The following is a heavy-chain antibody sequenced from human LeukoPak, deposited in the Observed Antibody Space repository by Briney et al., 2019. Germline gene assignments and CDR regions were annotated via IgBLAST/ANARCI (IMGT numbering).Heavy chain of an antibody. V-gene: IGHV3-21*01. CDR3: ARGRSPGAFDI. Sequence: GGSLRHSCAASGFTFSSYRMNWVRQAPGKGLEWVSCISSSSTYIYYADSVQGRFFISRDNAKNSLYLQMNSLRAEDTAVYYCARGRSPGAFDIWGQGTMVTVSS. CDR1: GFTFSSYR. J-gene: IGHJ3*02. CDR2: ISSSSTYI.